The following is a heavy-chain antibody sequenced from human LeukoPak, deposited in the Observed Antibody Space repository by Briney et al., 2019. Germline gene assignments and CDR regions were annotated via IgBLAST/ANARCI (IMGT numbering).Heavy chain of an antibody. D-gene: IGHD1-26*01. CDR2: ISYDGSNK. J-gene: IGHJ4*02. Sequence: GGSLRLSCAASGFTFSSYAMHWVRQAPGKRLEWVAAISYDGSNKYYADSVKGRFTISRDNSKNTLYLQMNSLRAEDTAVYYCASGSPGEFAYWGQGTLVTVSS. V-gene: IGHV3-30*04. CDR3: ASGSPGEFAY. CDR1: GFTFSSYA.